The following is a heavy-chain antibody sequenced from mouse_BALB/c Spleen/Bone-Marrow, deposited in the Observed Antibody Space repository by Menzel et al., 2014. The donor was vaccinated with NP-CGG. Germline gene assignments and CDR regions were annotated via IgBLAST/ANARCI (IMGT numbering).Heavy chain of an antibody. CDR2: IDPANGNT. J-gene: IGHJ2*01. Sequence: VQLQQSGAEPVKPGASVKLSCTASGFNIKDTYMHWVKQRPEQGLEWIGRIDPANGNTKYDPKFQGKATITADTSSNTAYLQLSSLTSEDTAVYYCAYGSSYDYFDYWGQGTTLTVSS. CDR3: AYGSSYDYFDY. CDR1: GFNIKDTY. V-gene: IGHV14-3*02. D-gene: IGHD1-1*01.